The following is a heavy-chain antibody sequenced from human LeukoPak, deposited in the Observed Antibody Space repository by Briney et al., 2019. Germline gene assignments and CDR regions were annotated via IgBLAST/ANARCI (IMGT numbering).Heavy chain of an antibody. CDR2: ISYDGSNK. D-gene: IGHD3-10*01. CDR1: GFTFSSYG. CDR3: AKDQVDYYGSGSFDY. J-gene: IGHJ4*02. Sequence: GGSLRLSYAASGFTFSSYGMHWVRQAPGKGLEWVSVISYDGSNKYYADSVKGRFTISRDNSKNTLYLQMNSLRAEDTAVYYCAKDQVDYYGSGSFDYWGQGTLVTVSS. V-gene: IGHV3-30*18.